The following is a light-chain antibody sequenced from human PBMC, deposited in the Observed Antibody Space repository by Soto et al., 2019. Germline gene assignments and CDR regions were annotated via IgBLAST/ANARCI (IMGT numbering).Light chain of an antibody. V-gene: IGLV2-14*01. Sequence: QSVLTQPASVSGSPGQSITISCTGTSSDIGSHNFVSWHQQHPGKAPKFIIYGVSNRPSGVSNRFSGSKSSNTASLSLAGLQGDDQADYYSISYTGTSIWVFGGGTKLTVL. CDR3: ISYTGTSIWV. CDR2: GVS. J-gene: IGLJ3*02. CDR1: SSDIGSHNF.